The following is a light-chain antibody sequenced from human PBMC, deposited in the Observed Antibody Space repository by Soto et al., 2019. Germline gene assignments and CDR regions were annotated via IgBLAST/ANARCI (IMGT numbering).Light chain of an antibody. CDR3: QQYGSSPGT. J-gene: IGKJ1*01. CDR1: QSVSSSY. V-gene: IGKV3-20*01. Sequence: EIVLTQSPGTLSLSPGERATLSCRASQSVSSSYLAWYQQKPGQAPRLLIYGASSRATGIPDRFSGSGSGTDFTLTISRLEPEEFAEYYCQQYGSSPGTFGQGTKVEIK. CDR2: GAS.